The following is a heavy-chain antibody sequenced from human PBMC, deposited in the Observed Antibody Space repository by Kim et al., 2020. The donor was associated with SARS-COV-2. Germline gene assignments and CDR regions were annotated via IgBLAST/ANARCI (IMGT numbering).Heavy chain of an antibody. Sequence: TTNYNPSRKRRVTISVDTSKNQFSLKLSSVTAADTAVYYCARVKTYYVDYWGQGTLVTVSS. V-gene: IGHV4-59*01. D-gene: IGHD3-10*01. CDR3: ARVKTYYVDY. CDR2: TT. J-gene: IGHJ4*02.